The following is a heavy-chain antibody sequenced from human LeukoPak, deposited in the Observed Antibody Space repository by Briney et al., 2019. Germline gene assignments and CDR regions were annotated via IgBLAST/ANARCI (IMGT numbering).Heavy chain of an antibody. D-gene: IGHD1-1*01. V-gene: IGHV3-74*01. CDR2: LSSDGMTI. Sequence: GGSLRLSCAASGFTFSSNWMHWVRQAPGKGLVWVSRLSSDGMTITYADFVKGRFTISRDNAKNTLYLQMNSLRAEDTAVYYCAGERKYDSNFDYWGQGTLVTVSS. CDR3: AGERKYDSNFDY. J-gene: IGHJ4*02. CDR1: GFTFSSNW.